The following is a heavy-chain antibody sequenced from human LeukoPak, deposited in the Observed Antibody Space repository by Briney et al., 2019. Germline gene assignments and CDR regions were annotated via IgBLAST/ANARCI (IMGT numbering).Heavy chain of an antibody. Sequence: GGSLRLSCAASGFTFSSYVMHWVRQAPGKGLEWVAIISYDGSNEYYADSVKGRFTISRDNSKNTLYLQMNSLRAEDTAVYYCAKEDNYDDSRGYSNYNWFDPWGQGTLVTVSS. CDR2: ISYDGSNE. D-gene: IGHD3-22*01. CDR3: AKEDNYDDSRGYSNYNWFDP. V-gene: IGHV3-30*04. CDR1: GFTFSSYV. J-gene: IGHJ5*02.